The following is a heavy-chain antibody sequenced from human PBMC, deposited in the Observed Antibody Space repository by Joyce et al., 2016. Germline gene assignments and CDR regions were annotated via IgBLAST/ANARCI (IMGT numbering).Heavy chain of an antibody. J-gene: IGHJ3*01. CDR1: GGSMINQY. Sequence: QVQMQESGPGLVKPSETLSLTCSVSGGSMINQYWSWIRQPPGKGLEWIGYIYSNGITNSDPSRKSRVAMLVDTSKNQFSLSLSSVTVADTAVYYCARGGPSDAFDVWGQGTMIAVSS. CDR2: IYSNGIT. V-gene: IGHV4-59*11. CDR3: ARGGPSDAFDV.